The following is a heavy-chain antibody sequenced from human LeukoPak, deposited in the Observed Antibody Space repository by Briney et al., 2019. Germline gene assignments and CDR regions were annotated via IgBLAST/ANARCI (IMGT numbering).Heavy chain of an antibody. Sequence: SETLSLTCAVYGGSFSGYYWSWIRQPPGKGLEWIGEINHSGSTNYNPSLKSRVTISVDTSKNQFSLKLSSVTAADTAVYYCASRPYHYDFWSGYYSPSYYFDYWGQGTLVTVSS. V-gene: IGHV4-34*01. CDR3: ASRPYHYDFWSGYYSPSYYFDY. CDR2: INHSGST. J-gene: IGHJ4*02. CDR1: GGSFSGYY. D-gene: IGHD3-3*01.